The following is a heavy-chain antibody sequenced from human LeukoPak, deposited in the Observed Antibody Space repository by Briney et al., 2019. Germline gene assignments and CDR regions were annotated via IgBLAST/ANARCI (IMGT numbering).Heavy chain of an antibody. Sequence: PGGSLRLSCAASGFTFSTYGMNWVRQAPGKGLEWVSGISPSGGITYYTDSVKGRFTISRDNSKHTVSLQMHSLRGEDTAVYYCAKGPYYYGSGSYREPDYYYYYMDVWGKGTTVTISS. V-gene: IGHV3-23*01. J-gene: IGHJ6*03. D-gene: IGHD3-10*01. CDR3: AKGPYYYGSGSYREPDYYYYYMDV. CDR2: ISPSGGIT. CDR1: GFTFSTYG.